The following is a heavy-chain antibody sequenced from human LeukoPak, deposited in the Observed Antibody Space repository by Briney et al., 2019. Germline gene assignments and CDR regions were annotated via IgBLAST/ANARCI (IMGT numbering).Heavy chain of an antibody. CDR3: ARHARQYSGDWSNHFDY. J-gene: IGHJ4*02. D-gene: IGHD6-13*01. Sequence: SETLSLTCTVSGGSISSYYWSWIRQPPGKGLEWIGYIYYRGSTNYNPSLKSRVTISVDTSKNQFSLKLTSVTAADMALYDCARHARQYSGDWSNHFDYWGQGSLVTVSS. V-gene: IGHV4-59*08. CDR1: GGSISSYY. CDR2: IYYRGST.